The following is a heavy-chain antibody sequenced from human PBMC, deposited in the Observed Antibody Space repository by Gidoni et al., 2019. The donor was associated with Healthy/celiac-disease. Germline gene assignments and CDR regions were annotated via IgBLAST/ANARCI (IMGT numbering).Heavy chain of an antibody. Sequence: QVQLVESGGGVVQPGRSLRLSCAAPGFTLGSYAMHWVRQAPGKGLEWVAVISYDGSNKYYADSVKGRFTISRDNSKNTLYLQMNSLRAEDTAVYYCARPYCSSTSCYHGMDVWGQGTTVTVSS. D-gene: IGHD2-2*01. J-gene: IGHJ6*02. CDR3: ARPYCSSTSCYHGMDV. CDR1: GFTLGSYA. V-gene: IGHV3-30-3*01. CDR2: ISYDGSNK.